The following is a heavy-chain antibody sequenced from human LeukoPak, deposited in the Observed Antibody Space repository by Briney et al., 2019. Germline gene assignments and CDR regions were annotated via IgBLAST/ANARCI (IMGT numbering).Heavy chain of an antibody. J-gene: IGHJ4*02. V-gene: IGHV4-39*01. CDR1: GGSISSSSYY. Sequence: SETLSLTCTVSGGSISSSSYYWGWIRQPPGKGLEWIGSIYYSGSTYYNPSLKSRVTISVDTSKNQFSLKLSSVTAADTAVYYCARHFPYSSGWYDYWGQGTLVTVSS. CDR2: IYYSGST. D-gene: IGHD6-19*01. CDR3: ARHFPYSSGWYDY.